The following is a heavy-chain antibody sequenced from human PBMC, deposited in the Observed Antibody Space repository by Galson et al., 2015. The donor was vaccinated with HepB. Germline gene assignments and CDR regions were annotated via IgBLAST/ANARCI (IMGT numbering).Heavy chain of an antibody. D-gene: IGHD3-3*01. V-gene: IGHV1-2*02. CDR2: INPNSGGT. CDR3: ASDGSRAIFGVVPYYLDD. Sequence: SVKVSCKASGYTFTGYYMHWVRQAPGQGLEWMGWINPNSGGTNYAQNFQGRSTMTRDTAISTAYMELSRLRSDCTAVYYCASDGSRAIFGVVPYYLDDGGKGTTVTVSS. CDR1: GYTFTGYY. J-gene: IGHJ6*03.